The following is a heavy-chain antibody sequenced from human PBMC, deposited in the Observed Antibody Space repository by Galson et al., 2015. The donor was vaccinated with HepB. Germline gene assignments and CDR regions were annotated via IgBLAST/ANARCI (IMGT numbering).Heavy chain of an antibody. Sequence: SLRLSCAASGFIFSDYSMNYVRQSPGKGLEWVSSISSSSTYISYADSVEGRFTIPRDNARYSLYLQMDSLRAEDTAVYYCARGIRSRFDFWGQGVLVTVSS. V-gene: IGHV3-21*01. CDR2: ISSSSTYI. CDR3: ARGIRSRFDF. CDR1: GFIFSDYS. J-gene: IGHJ4*02.